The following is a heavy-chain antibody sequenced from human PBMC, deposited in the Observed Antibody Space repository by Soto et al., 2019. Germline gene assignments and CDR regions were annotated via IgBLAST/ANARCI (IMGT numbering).Heavy chain of an antibody. Sequence: XETLSLTCAVYGGSFSGYYWSWIRQPPGKGLEWIGEINHSGTTNYNPSLKSRVTISVDTSKNQFSLKLSSVTAADTAVYYCARTGYSSGWYKAAFDIWGQGTMVTVS. CDR3: ARTGYSSGWYKAAFDI. J-gene: IGHJ3*02. D-gene: IGHD6-19*01. CDR2: INHSGTT. CDR1: GGSFSGYY. V-gene: IGHV4-34*01.